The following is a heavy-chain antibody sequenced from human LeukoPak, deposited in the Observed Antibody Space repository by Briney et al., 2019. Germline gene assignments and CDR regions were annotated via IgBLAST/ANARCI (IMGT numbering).Heavy chain of an antibody. J-gene: IGHJ4*02. V-gene: IGHV3-11*01. CDR1: GFTFRDYF. CDR2: ITSSRDTI. Sequence: PGGSLRLACGVSGFTFRDYFMSWIRQAPGKGLEWVSCITSSRDTIYYAHTVKGRFTISRDNAKNSVYMEMSSPRAEDTAVYYCARNGVVGASLAWGNWGQGTLVTVSS. D-gene: IGHD1-26*01. CDR3: ARNGVVGASLAWGN.